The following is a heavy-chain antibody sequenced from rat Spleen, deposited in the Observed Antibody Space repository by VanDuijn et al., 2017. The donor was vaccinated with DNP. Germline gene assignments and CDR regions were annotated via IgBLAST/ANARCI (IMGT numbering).Heavy chain of an antibody. CDR2: ITSSGGST. J-gene: IGHJ1*01. CDR3: ARVNNLLGWHFDF. CDR1: GFTFNNYW. Sequence: EVQLVESGGGLVQPGRSMKLSCAASGFTFNNYWMTWIRQVPGKGLEWVASITSSGGSTYYPDSVKGRFTISRDNAKNTLYLQMNSLRSEDTATYYCARVNNLLGWHFDFWGPGTMVTVSS. V-gene: IGHV5-31*01. D-gene: IGHD1-10*01.